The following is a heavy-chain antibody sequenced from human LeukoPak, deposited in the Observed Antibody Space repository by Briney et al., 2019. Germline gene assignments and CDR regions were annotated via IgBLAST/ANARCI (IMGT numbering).Heavy chain of an antibody. D-gene: IGHD5-12*01. CDR3: ARDLSPPTIVATITWFDP. CDR2: VYTSGST. CDR1: GGSISSYY. V-gene: IGHV4-4*07. J-gene: IGHJ5*02. Sequence: SETLSLTCTVSGGSISSYYWSWIRQPAGKGLDWIGRVYTSGSTNYNPSLKSRVTMSVDTSKNQFSLKLSSVTAADTAVYYCARDLSPPTIVATITWFDPWGQGTLVTVSS.